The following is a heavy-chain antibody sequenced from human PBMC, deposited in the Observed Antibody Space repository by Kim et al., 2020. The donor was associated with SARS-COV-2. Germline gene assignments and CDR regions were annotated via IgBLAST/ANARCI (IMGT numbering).Heavy chain of an antibody. D-gene: IGHD6-13*01. CDR3: AREASIAAAGTFDY. Sequence: PTLESRVTISVDTSKNQFSLKLSSATAADTAVYYCAREASIAAAGTFDYWGQGTLVTVSS. J-gene: IGHJ4*02. V-gene: IGHV4-59*01.